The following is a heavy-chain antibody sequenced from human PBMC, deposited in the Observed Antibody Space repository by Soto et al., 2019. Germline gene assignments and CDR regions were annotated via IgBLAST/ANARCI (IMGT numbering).Heavy chain of an antibody. CDR1: GYSFTSYW. D-gene: IGHD3-9*01. CDR2: IYPGDSDT. Sequence: PGESLKISCKGSGYSFTSYWIGWVRQMPGKGLEWMGIIYPGDSDTRYSPSFQGQVTISADKSISTAYLQWSSLKASDTAMYYCARAYYDILTGSHLSWFDPWGQGTLVTAPQ. J-gene: IGHJ5*02. CDR3: ARAYYDILTGSHLSWFDP. V-gene: IGHV5-51*01.